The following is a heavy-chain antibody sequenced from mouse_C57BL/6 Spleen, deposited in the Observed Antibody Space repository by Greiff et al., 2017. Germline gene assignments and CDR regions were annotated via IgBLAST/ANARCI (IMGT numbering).Heavy chain of an antibody. V-gene: IGHV1-4*01. CDR3: ASEADLCAMDD. CDR1: GYTFTSYT. J-gene: IGHJ4*01. Sequence: QVQLQQSGAELARPGASVKMSCKASGYTFTSYTMHWVKQRPGQGLEWIGYINPSSGYTKYNQKFKDKATLTADKSSSTAYMKLSSLTSEDSAVYYCASEADLCAMDDWGQGTSVTVSS. CDR2: INPSSGYT.